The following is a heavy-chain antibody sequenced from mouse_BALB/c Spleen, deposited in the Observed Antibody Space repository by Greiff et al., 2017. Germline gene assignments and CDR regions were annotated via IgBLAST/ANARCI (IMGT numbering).Heavy chain of an antibody. CDR2: ISSGSSTI. CDR1: GFTFSSFG. D-gene: IGHD3-1*01. V-gene: IGHV5-17*02. J-gene: IGHJ2*01. Sequence: EVKVVESGGGLVQPGGSRKLSCAASGFTFSSFGMHWVRQAPEKGLEWVAYISSGSSTIYYADTVKGRFTISRDNPKNTLFLQMTSLRSEDTAMYYCAREGLRRDYFDYWGQGTTLTVSS. CDR3: AREGLRRDYFDY.